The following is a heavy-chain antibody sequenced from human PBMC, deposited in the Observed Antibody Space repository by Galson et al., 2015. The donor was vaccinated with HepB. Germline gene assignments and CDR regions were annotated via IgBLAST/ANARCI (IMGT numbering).Heavy chain of an antibody. CDR1: GFNFNSFS. CDR2: ISSGSVL. V-gene: IGHV3-48*01. CDR3: ARDRRRALRYFDWSSGAFDL. Sequence: CAASGFNFNSFSMNWVRQAPGKGLEWVSYISSGSVLFYADSVKGRFTISTDKAKKSLFLQMSSLRAEDTAVYYCARDRRRALRYFDWSSGAFDLWGQGTLVTVSS. J-gene: IGHJ4*02. D-gene: IGHD3-9*01.